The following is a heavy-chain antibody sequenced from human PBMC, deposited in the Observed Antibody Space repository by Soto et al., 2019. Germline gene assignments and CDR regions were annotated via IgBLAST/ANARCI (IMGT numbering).Heavy chain of an antibody. CDR1: GYNFLSYG. V-gene: IGHV1-18*04. CDR2: ISGYNGNT. J-gene: IGHJ5*02. Sequence: QVQLVQSGAEVKKPGASVKVSCKASGYNFLSYGISWVRQAPGQGLEWMGWISGYNGNTNYAQKFQGRVTVTTDTSTSTAYMELRSLRSDDTALYYCARRPHGEDYSWFDPWGQGTLVTVSS. CDR3: ARRPHGEDYSWFDP. D-gene: IGHD7-27*01.